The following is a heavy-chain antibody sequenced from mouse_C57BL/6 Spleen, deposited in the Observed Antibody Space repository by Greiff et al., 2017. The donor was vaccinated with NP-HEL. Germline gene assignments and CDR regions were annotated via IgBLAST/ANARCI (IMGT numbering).Heavy chain of an antibody. V-gene: IGHV5-17*01. CDR1: GFTFSDYG. D-gene: IGHD4-1*01. J-gene: IGHJ2*01. CDR3: ARGDWGY. CDR2: ICSGSSTI. Sequence: VMLVESGGGLVKPGGSLKLSCAASGFTFSDYGMHWVRQAPEKGLEWVAYICSGSSTIYYADTVKGRFTISRDNAKNTLFLQMTSLRTEEKAMYYCARGDWGYWGQGTTLTVSS.